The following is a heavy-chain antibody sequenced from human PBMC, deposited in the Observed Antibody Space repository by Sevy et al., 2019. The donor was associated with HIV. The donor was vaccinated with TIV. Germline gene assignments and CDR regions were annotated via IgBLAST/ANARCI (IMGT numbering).Heavy chain of an antibody. J-gene: IGHJ4*02. CDR3: AREYTIFGVANLPSDY. CDR1: GFIFNNYG. CDR2: IWYDGSNK. V-gene: IGHV3-33*01. Sequence: GGSLRLSCAASGFIFNNYGMHWVRQAPGKGLEWVAVIWYDGSNKYYADSVKGRFTISRDNSKNPLYLQMNSLRAEDTAVYYCAREYTIFGVANLPSDYWGQGTLVTVSS. D-gene: IGHD3-3*01.